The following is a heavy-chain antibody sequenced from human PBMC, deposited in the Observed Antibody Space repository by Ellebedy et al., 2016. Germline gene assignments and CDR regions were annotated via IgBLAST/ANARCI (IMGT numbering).Heavy chain of an antibody. CDR3: ARGIGGWAAFDY. CDR1: GYTFTSYI. V-gene: IGHV1-3*01. Sequence: ASVKVSCKASGYTFTSYIMHWVRQAPGQRLEWMGWINAGSGDTKYSQKFQGRVTITTDTSASTSYMELTSLTSEDTAVYSCARGIGGWAAFDYWGQGSLVTVSS. CDR2: INAGSGDT. J-gene: IGHJ4*02. D-gene: IGHD6-19*01.